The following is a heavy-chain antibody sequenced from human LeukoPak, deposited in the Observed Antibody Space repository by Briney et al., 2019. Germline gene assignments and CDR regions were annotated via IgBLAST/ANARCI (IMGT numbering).Heavy chain of an antibody. Sequence: GGSLRLSCAASGFTFSSYGMNWVRQAPGKGLEWVSYIGSRGSTIYYADSVKGRFTISRDNAKNSLYLQMNGLRAEDTAVYYCARESNNGDYDYWGQGTLVTVSS. V-gene: IGHV3-48*04. J-gene: IGHJ4*02. CDR1: GFTFSSYG. CDR3: ARESNNGDYDY. CDR2: IGSRGSTI. D-gene: IGHD4-17*01.